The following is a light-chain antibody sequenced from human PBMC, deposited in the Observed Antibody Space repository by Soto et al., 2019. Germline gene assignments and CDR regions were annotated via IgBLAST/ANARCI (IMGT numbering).Light chain of an antibody. CDR2: YAS. J-gene: IGKJ2*01. Sequence: EMVMTQSPATLSVSPGERATLSCRASQNLSRTFAWYQQQPGQAPRLLIFYASTMAAGIPARFSGSGSGTDFNLTISSLQSEDVAYYYCQQDGKRPFTFGHGTKLEIK. CDR1: QNLSRT. V-gene: IGKV3-15*01. CDR3: QQDGKRPFT.